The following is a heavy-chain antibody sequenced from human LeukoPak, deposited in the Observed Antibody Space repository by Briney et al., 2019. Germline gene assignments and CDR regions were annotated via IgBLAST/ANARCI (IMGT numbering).Heavy chain of an antibody. V-gene: IGHV3-53*01. CDR3: GTTRSRTSGFYY. J-gene: IGHJ4*02. CDR2: IYNDGGT. D-gene: IGHD2-8*02. CDR1: GFTVSSNY. Sequence: GGSLRLSCAASGFTVSSNYMNWVRQAPGKGLEWVSVIYNDGGTYYADSVKGRFTISRDNSKNTLYLQMNSLRAEDTAVYYCGTTRSRTSGFYYWGQGTLVTVSS.